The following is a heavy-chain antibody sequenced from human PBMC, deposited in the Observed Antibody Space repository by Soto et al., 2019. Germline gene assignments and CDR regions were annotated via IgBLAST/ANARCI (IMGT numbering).Heavy chain of an antibody. V-gene: IGHV4-30-4*01. CDR1: GGSISSGDYY. Sequence: SETLSLTCTVSGGSISSGDYYWSWIRQPPGKGLEWIGYIYYSGSTYYNPSLKSRVTISVDTSKNQFSLKLSSVTAADTAVYYCARDMGGYDFLTGYYDQNGWFDPWGQGTLVTVSS. D-gene: IGHD3-9*01. J-gene: IGHJ5*02. CDR2: IYYSGST. CDR3: ARDMGGYDFLTGYYDQNGWFDP.